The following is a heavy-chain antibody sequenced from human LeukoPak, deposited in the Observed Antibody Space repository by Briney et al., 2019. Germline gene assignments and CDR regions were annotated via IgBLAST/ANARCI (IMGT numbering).Heavy chain of an antibody. CDR3: ASYYDILTGHAGYFDY. J-gene: IGHJ4*02. Sequence: GGSLRLSCAASGFTFSSYSMNWVRQAPGKGLEWVSGISGSGGSAYYADSVKGRFTISRDNSKNTLHLQMNSLRAEDTAVYYCASYYDILTGHAGYFDYWGQGTLVTVSS. CDR1: GFTFSSYS. V-gene: IGHV3-23*01. CDR2: ISGSGGSA. D-gene: IGHD3-9*01.